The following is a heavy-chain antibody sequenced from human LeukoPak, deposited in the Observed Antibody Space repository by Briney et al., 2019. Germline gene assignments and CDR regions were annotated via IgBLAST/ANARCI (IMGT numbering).Heavy chain of an antibody. J-gene: IGHJ3*02. V-gene: IGHV3-30*04. CDR3: ARERGSALRFLEWVPLDAFDI. CDR1: GFTFSSYA. Sequence: GGSLRLSCAASGFTFSSYAMHWVRQAPGKGLEWVAVISYDGSNKYYADSVKGRFTISRDNSKNTLYLQMNSLRAEDTAVYYCARERGSALRFLEWVPLDAFDIWGQGTMVTVSS. D-gene: IGHD3-3*01. CDR2: ISYDGSNK.